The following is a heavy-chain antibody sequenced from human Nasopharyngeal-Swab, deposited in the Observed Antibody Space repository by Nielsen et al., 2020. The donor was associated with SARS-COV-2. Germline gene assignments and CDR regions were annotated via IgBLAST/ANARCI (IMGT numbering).Heavy chain of an antibody. CDR3: AKEGATGWFDP. CDR1: GVSISSQY. CDR2: ISHNSGT. Sequence: SETLSLTCTVSGVSISSQYWSWIRQPPGKGLEWIGYISHNSGTNYKPSLKSRVTMFMDTSKNQFSLKLRSVTAADTAVYYCAKEGATGWFDPWGQGTPVTVSS. V-gene: IGHV4-59*11. J-gene: IGHJ5*02.